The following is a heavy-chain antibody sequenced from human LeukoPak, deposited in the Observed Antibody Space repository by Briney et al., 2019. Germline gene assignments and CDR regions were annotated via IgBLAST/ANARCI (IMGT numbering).Heavy chain of an antibody. CDR2: IYYSGST. J-gene: IGHJ4*02. V-gene: IGHV4-30-4*01. D-gene: IGHD3-16*01. Sequence: SETLSLTCTVSGGSISSGDYYWSWIRQPPGKGLEWIGYIYYSGSTYYNPSLKSRVTISVDTSKNQFSLKLSSVTAADTAVYYCARRDYVWGSYFHWGQGTLVTVSS. CDR3: ARRDYVWGSYFH. CDR1: GGSISSGDYY.